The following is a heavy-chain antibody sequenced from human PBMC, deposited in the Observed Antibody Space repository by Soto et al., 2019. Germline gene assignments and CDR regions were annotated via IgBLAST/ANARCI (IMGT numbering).Heavy chain of an antibody. D-gene: IGHD3-10*01. V-gene: IGHV1-8*01. CDR1: GYTFRSYD. CDR2: VNPNAGNT. Sequence: QVQLVQSGAEVKKPGASVKVSCTASGYTFRSYDIHWVRQATGQGLEWMGWVNPNAGNTGYAQRFQGRVTMNRDMSKSTAYMELSRLTSEDTTIYYWARAYGAGSFDFWGPGTLVSVSS. CDR3: ARAYGAGSFDF. J-gene: IGHJ5*01.